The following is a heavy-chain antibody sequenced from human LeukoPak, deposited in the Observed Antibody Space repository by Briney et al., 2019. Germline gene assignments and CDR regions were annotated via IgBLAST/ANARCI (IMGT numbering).Heavy chain of an antibody. CDR2: IRDKANIYTT. CDR3: ARAPNSGTLGEDY. D-gene: IGHD1-26*01. Sequence: GGSLRLSCAASGFTLSDHYMDWVRQAPGKGLEWVGRIRDKANIYTTEYAASVKGRFTISRDDSKNSLYLQMNSLKTEDTAVYYCARAPNSGTLGEDYWGQGTLVTVSS. J-gene: IGHJ4*02. CDR1: GFTLSDHY. V-gene: IGHV3-72*01.